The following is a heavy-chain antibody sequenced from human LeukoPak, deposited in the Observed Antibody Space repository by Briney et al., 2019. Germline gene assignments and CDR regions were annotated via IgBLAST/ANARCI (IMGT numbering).Heavy chain of an antibody. CDR2: INWNGGST. CDR1: GFTFDDYG. Sequence: TGGSLRLSCAASGFTFDDYGMSWVRQAPGKGLEWVSGINWNGGSTGYADSVKGRFTISRDNAKNSLYLQMNSLRAEDTALYYCARDRGLTGTNDAFDIWGQGTMVTVSS. J-gene: IGHJ3*02. V-gene: IGHV3-20*04. D-gene: IGHD1-20*01. CDR3: ARDRGLTGTNDAFDI.